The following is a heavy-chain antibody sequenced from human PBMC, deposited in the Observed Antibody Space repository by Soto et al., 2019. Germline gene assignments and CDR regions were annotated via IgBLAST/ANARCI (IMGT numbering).Heavy chain of an antibody. D-gene: IGHD3-3*02. Sequence: GGSLRLSCAASGFTVSSNYMSWVRQAPGKGLEWVSVIYSGGSTYYADSVKGRFTISRDNSKNTLYLQMNSLRAEDTAVYYCASGSEHFYIVYWGQGTLVTVSS. V-gene: IGHV3-66*01. J-gene: IGHJ4*02. CDR1: GFTVSSNY. CDR2: IYSGGST. CDR3: ASGSEHFYIVY.